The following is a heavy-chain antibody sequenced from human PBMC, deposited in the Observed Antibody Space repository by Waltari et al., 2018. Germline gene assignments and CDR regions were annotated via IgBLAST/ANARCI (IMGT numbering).Heavy chain of an antibody. Sequence: EVQLVQSGAAVKKPGATVNISCKVSGYTLTAYYMHLLQQAPGKGLEWMGLVDPEDGETIYAEKFQGRVTITADTSTDTAYMELSSLRSEDTAVYYCATFRFGGSYNYWGQGTLVTVSS. CDR2: VDPEDGET. V-gene: IGHV1-69-2*01. D-gene: IGHD3-16*01. CDR1: GYTLTAYY. CDR3: ATFRFGGSYNY. J-gene: IGHJ4*02.